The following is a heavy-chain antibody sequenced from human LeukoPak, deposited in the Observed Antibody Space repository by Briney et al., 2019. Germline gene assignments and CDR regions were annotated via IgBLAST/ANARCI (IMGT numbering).Heavy chain of an antibody. Sequence: EGSLRLSCAASGFTFSSYAMSWVRQAPGKGLEWVSAISGSGGSTYYADSVKGRFTISRDNSKNTLYLQMNSLRAEDTAVYYCAEDHSRPWDAFDIWGQGTMVTVSS. V-gene: IGHV3-23*01. CDR2: ISGSGGST. J-gene: IGHJ3*02. CDR3: AEDHSRPWDAFDI. D-gene: IGHD6-13*01. CDR1: GFTFSSYA.